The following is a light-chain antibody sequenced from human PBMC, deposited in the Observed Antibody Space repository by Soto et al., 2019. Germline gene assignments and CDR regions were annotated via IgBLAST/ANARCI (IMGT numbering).Light chain of an antibody. Sequence: IPMTQSPSTLSGSVGGRVRIHCRASQSVSSWLAWYQQKAGKAPKLLIYKASTLERGVPSRFSGRGSGTEFTLTISSLQPDDFATYYCQQYCTYSRTFGQGTKV. CDR1: QSVSSW. J-gene: IGKJ1*01. CDR3: QQYCTYSRT. CDR2: KAS. V-gene: IGKV1-5*03.